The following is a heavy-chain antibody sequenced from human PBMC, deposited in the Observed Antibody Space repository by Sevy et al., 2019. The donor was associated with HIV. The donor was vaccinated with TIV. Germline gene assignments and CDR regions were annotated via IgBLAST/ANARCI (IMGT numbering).Heavy chain of an antibody. Sequence: GGSLRLSCSASGFTFSSYAMHWVRRAPGKGLEYVSAISSNGGSTYYADSVKGRFTISRDNSKNTLYLQMSSLRAEDTAVYYCGKVDTAMVTGAFDIWGQGTMVTVSS. J-gene: IGHJ3*02. D-gene: IGHD5-18*01. V-gene: IGHV3-64D*06. CDR2: ISSNGGST. CDR3: GKVDTAMVTGAFDI. CDR1: GFTFSSYA.